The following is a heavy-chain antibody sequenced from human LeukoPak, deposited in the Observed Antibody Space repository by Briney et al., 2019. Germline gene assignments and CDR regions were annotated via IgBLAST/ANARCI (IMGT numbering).Heavy chain of an antibody. J-gene: IGHJ6*02. V-gene: IGHV3-43*02. Sequence: GGALRLSRPSSVLTFVDYALHWVRQARAKGLEWVALISGDGGSTYYADSVKGRSTISIDHNKHSLYKHINRLKPEGTYWYYCAKGLVVPAAPLGDSYYYAMDVWGQGTTVTVS. CDR2: ISGDGGST. CDR1: VLTFVDYA. D-gene: IGHD2-2*01. CDR3: AKGLVVPAAPLGDSYYYAMDV.